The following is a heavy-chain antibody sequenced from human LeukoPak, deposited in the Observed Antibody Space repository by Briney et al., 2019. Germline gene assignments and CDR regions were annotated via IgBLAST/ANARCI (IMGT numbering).Heavy chain of an antibody. CDR2: IYTGGGT. V-gene: IGHV3-53*05. CDR3: ARVTTPGARIIDY. CDR1: GFAFSSNY. D-gene: IGHD1-14*01. J-gene: IGHJ4*02. Sequence: GSLRLSCAASGFAFSSNYMSWVRQAPGKGLEGVSIIYTGGGTYYADSVKGRFTISRDSSKNTLHLQMNSLRTEDTAVYYYARVTTPGARIIDYWGQGTLVTVSS.